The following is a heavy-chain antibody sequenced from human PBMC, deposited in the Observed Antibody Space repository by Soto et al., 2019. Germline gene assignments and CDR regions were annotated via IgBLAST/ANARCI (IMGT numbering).Heavy chain of an antibody. CDR3: AKDREVERAVGAFDI. CDR2: ISWNSGSI. V-gene: IGHV3-9*01. Sequence: EVQLVESGGGLVQPGRSPRLSCAASGFTFDDYAMHWVRQAPGKGLEWVSGISWNSGSIGYADSVKGRFTISRDNAKNALYLKMNSLRAEDTALYYCAKDREVERAVGAFDIWGQGTMVTVSS. CDR1: GFTFDDYA. J-gene: IGHJ3*02. D-gene: IGHD6-19*01.